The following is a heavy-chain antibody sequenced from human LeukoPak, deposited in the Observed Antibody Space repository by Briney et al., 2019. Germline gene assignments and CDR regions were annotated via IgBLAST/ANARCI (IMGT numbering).Heavy chain of an antibody. V-gene: IGHV3-21*01. CDR2: ITSTSTYI. CDR1: GFTFNIYS. D-gene: IGHD7-27*01. CDR3: ARATTGDSLYDAFDI. J-gene: IGHJ3*02. Sequence: GGSLRLSCSASGFTFNIYSLNWVRQAPGKGLEWVSSITSTSTYIYYADSVKGRFTISRDNAQNSLYLQMNSLRAEDTAVYYCARATTGDSLYDAFDIWGQGTMVTVSS.